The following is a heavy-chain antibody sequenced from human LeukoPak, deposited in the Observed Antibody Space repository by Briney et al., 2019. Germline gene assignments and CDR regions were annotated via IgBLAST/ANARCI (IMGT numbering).Heavy chain of an antibody. Sequence: PGGSLRLSCGASGFTFSNYAMSWVRQAPGKGLESVSDIRSTGGTTAYADSVKGRFTISRDNSRNTLYLQMNSLGAEDTAVYYCARADRYGTTWYGRVDYWGQGTLVTVSP. CDR1: GFTFSNYA. J-gene: IGHJ4*02. V-gene: IGHV3-23*01. CDR2: IRSTGGTT. D-gene: IGHD6-13*01. CDR3: ARADRYGTTWYGRVDY.